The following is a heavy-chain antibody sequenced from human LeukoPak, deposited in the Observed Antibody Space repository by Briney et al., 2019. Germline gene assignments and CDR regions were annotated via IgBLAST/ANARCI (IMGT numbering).Heavy chain of an antibody. CDR1: GFTFSSYA. CDR3: AKFGDYYDSSGYPD. J-gene: IGHJ4*02. CDR2: ISGSGGST. Sequence: GGSLRLSRAASGFTFSSYAMSWVRQAPGKGLEWVSAISGSGGSTYYADSVKGRFTISRDNSKNTLYLQMNSLRAEDTAVYYCAKFGDYYDSSGYPDWGQGTLVTVSS. D-gene: IGHD3-22*01. V-gene: IGHV3-23*01.